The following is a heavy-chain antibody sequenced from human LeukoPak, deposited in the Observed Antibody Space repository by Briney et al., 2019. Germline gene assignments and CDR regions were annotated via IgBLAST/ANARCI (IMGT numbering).Heavy chain of an antibody. Sequence: GGSLRLSCAASGFTFNSYSMNWVRQAPGKGLEWVSSISSSSSYIYYADSVKGRFTISRDNAKNSLYLQMNSLRAEDTAVYYCARGVSGGYDAFDIWGQGTMVTVPS. CDR2: ISSSSSYI. CDR3: ARGVSGGYDAFDI. D-gene: IGHD1-26*01. CDR1: GFTFNSYS. V-gene: IGHV3-21*01. J-gene: IGHJ3*02.